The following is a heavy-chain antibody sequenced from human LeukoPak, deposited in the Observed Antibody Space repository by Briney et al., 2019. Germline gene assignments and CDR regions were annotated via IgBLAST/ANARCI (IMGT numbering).Heavy chain of an antibody. CDR1: GFTFSDYY. D-gene: IGHD4/OR15-4a*01. Sequence: GGSLRLSCAASGFTFSDYYMSWVRQAPGKGLEWVASIKQDGSEKYYVDSVKGRVTISRDNAKNSLYLQMNSLRAKDTAVYYCARVFGAGYSDYWGQGTLVTVSS. CDR2: IKQDGSEK. J-gene: IGHJ4*02. CDR3: ARVFGAGYSDY. V-gene: IGHV3-7*01.